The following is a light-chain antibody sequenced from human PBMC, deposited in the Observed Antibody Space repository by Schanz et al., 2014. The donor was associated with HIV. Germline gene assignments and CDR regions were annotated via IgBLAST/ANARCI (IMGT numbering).Light chain of an antibody. Sequence: DIQMTQSPSTLSASLGDRVTITCRASQSISSWLAWYQQKPGKAPKLLIYKASSLQSGVPSRFSGSGSGTDFTLSISRLQPDDFATYYCQQYNTKPYTFGQGTKLEIK. CDR3: QQYNTKPYT. V-gene: IGKV1-5*03. CDR1: QSISSW. J-gene: IGKJ2*01. CDR2: KAS.